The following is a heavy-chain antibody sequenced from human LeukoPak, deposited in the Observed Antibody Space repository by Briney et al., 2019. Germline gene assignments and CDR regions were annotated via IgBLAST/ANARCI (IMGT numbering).Heavy chain of an antibody. CDR3: ARGVDSGYDWPHFDY. V-gene: IGHV4-59*01. CDR2: IYYSGST. Sequence: SESLSLTCTVSGGSISSYYWSWIRQPPGKGLEWIGYIYYSGSTNYNPSLKSRVTISVDTSKNQFSLKLSSVTAADTAVYYCARGVDSGYDWPHFDYWGQGTLVTVSS. D-gene: IGHD5-12*01. CDR1: GGSISSYY. J-gene: IGHJ4*02.